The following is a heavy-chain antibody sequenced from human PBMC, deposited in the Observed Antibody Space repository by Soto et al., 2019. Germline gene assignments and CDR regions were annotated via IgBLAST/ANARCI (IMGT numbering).Heavy chain of an antibody. V-gene: IGHV1-8*01. J-gene: IGHJ6*03. CDR2: MNPNSGNT. CDR1: GYTFTSYD. CDR3: ARGQGYYYYYYYMDV. Sequence: ASVKVSCKASGYTFTSYDINWVRQATGQGLEWMGWMNPNSGNTGYAQKFQGRVTMTRNTSISTAYMELSSLRSEDTAVYYCARGQGYYYYYYYMDVWGKGTTVTVSS.